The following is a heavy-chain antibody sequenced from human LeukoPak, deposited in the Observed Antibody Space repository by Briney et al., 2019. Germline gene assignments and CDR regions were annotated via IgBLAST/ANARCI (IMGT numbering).Heavy chain of an antibody. Sequence: SDTLPLTCTVSGGSFNNDSYYWTWIRQPPGKGLEWIGYMYHTGSSNYRPSLKSRVTISVDTSKNQFSLKLRSVTAADTAVYYCVGDQGGSSYRHAFDIWGQGTMVTVSS. CDR1: GGSFNNDSYY. V-gene: IGHV4-61*01. J-gene: IGHJ3*02. CDR3: VGDQGGSSYRHAFDI. D-gene: IGHD1-26*01. CDR2: MYHTGSS.